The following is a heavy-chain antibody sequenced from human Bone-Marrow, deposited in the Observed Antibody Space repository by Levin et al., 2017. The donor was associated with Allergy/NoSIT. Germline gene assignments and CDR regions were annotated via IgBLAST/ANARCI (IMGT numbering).Heavy chain of an antibody. Sequence: GGSLRLSCTTSEFTFDTYAINWVRQAPGKGLQWVSSISGSGDDTFYAESVKGRLIVSRDKSKNIVYLQMNSLRADDTAVYYCAKDRSSGVVPRYGMDVWGQGTRVTVS. CDR3: AKDRSSGVVPRYGMDV. D-gene: IGHD3-3*01. J-gene: IGHJ6*02. CDR1: EFTFDTYA. V-gene: IGHV3-23*01. CDR2: ISGSGDDT.